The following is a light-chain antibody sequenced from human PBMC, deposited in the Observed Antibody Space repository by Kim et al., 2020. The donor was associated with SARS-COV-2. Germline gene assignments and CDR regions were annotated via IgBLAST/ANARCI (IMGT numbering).Light chain of an antibody. V-gene: IGKV1-12*01. CDR3: LQANSFPWT. Sequence: DIQMTQSPSSESASVGDRVTITFRASQGISSWLAWYQQKPEKAPKLLIYAASSLQSGVPSRFSGSGSGTDFTLTISNLQPEDFASLYCLQANSFPWTFGQWTKVDIK. CDR1: QGISSW. CDR2: AAS. J-gene: IGKJ1*01.